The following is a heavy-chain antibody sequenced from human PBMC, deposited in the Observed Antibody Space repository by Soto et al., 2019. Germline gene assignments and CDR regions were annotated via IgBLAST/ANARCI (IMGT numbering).Heavy chain of an antibody. V-gene: IGHV1-69*02. Sequence: QVQLVQSGAEVKKPGSSVKVSCTASGGTFNSYTINWVRQAPGQGLEWVGRVNPIVGMSNSAQKFQGRVTSTADKSTSKAYMDLSSLKSDDTAVYYCATSYGSGSTHFDYWGQGTLVTVSS. D-gene: IGHD3-10*01. CDR2: VNPIVGMS. CDR1: GGTFNSYT. J-gene: IGHJ4*02. CDR3: ATSYGSGSTHFDY.